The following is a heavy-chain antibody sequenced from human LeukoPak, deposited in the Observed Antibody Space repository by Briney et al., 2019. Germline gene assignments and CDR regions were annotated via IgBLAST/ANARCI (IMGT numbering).Heavy chain of an antibody. J-gene: IGHJ5*02. CDR2: IYTSGST. V-gene: IGHV4-4*07. Sequence: NASETLSLTCTVSGGSISSYYWSWIRQPAGKGLEWIGRIYTSGSTNYNPSLKSRVTMSVDTSKNQFSLKLSSVTAADTAVYYCARDLIFGVDNWFDPWGQGTLVTVSS. D-gene: IGHD3-3*01. CDR3: ARDLIFGVDNWFDP. CDR1: GGSISSYY.